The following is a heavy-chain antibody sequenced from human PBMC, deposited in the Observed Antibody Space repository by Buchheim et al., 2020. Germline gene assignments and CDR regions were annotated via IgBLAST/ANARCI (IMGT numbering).Heavy chain of an antibody. J-gene: IGHJ4*02. CDR2: IYYSGST. CDR1: GGSISSSSYY. Sequence: QVQLQESGPGLVKPSQTLSLTCTVSGGSISSSSYYWGWIRQPPGKGLEWIGSIYYSGSTYYNPSLKSRVTISVDTSKNQFSLKLISVTAADTAVYFCARTTIFGVVNPSFDYWGQGTL. V-gene: IGHV4-39*01. CDR3: ARTTIFGVVNPSFDY. D-gene: IGHD3-3*01.